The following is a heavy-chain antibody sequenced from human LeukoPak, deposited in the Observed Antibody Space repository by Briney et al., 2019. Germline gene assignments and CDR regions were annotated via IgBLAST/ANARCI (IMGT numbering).Heavy chain of an antibody. J-gene: IGHJ4*02. CDR3: AKTGDFSSAFEY. Sequence: GESLKISCKGSGYNFTNFWIGWVRQMSGKGLEWMGIIYPGDSDTRYSASFQGQVTISADKSISTAYLQWNRLKASDTAIYYCAKTGDFSSAFEYWGQGTVVTVSS. CDR2: IYPGDSDT. D-gene: IGHD6-6*01. CDR1: GYNFTNFW. V-gene: IGHV5-51*01.